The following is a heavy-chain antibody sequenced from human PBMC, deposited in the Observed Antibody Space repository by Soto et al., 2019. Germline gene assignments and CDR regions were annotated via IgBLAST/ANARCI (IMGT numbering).Heavy chain of an antibody. Sequence: GSLRLSCSGSGLTFNTYALRWVRQAPGKGLEWVALISSDGTNKYYADSVKGRFTISRDYSKNTLSLQMNSLRPEDTAMYYCVRVGPSRIEVYDSSGYFDYWGQGTLVTVSS. CDR1: GLTFNTYA. CDR2: ISSDGTNK. CDR3: VRVGPSRIEVYDSSGYFDY. J-gene: IGHJ4*02. D-gene: IGHD3-22*01. V-gene: IGHV3-30-3*01.